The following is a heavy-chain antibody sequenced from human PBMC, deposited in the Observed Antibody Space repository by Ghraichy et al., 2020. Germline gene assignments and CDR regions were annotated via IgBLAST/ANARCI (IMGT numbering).Heavy chain of an antibody. CDR1: GGSISSSSYY. J-gene: IGHJ2*01. V-gene: IGHV4-39*01. D-gene: IGHD3-9*01. Sequence: SETLSLTCTVSGGSISSSSYYWGWIRQPPGKGLEWIGSIYYSGSTYYNPSLKSRVTISVDTSKNQFSLKLSSVTAADTAVYYCASHGPYDILTGDPYWYFDLWGRGTLVTVSS. CDR2: IYYSGST. CDR3: ASHGPYDILTGDPYWYFDL.